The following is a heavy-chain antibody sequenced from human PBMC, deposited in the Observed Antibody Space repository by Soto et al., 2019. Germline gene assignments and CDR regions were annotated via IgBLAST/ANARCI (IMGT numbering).Heavy chain of an antibody. CDR1: GGSINSGGYY. Sequence: SETLSLTCIVSGGSINSGGYYWSWIRHLPGKGLEWIGYIYYSGNTDYNPSLKSRVTISVDTSKNQFSLKLSSVTAADTAVYYCARVLFGRGNWFDPWGQGTLVTVS. D-gene: IGHD3-3*01. J-gene: IGHJ5*02. CDR3: ARVLFGRGNWFDP. V-gene: IGHV4-61*08. CDR2: IYYSGNT.